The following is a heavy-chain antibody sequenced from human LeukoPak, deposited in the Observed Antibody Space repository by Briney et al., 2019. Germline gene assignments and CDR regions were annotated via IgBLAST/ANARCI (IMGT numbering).Heavy chain of an antibody. CDR1: GGSISSSSYY. Sequence: SETLSLTCTVSGGSISSSSYYWGWVRQPPGKGLEWIGSIYYSGSTYYNPSLKSRVTISVDTSKNQFSLKLSSVTAADTAVYYCAMNYYDSSGYSPSTTNFDIWGQGTMVTVSS. J-gene: IGHJ3*02. CDR3: AMNYYDSSGYSPSTTNFDI. V-gene: IGHV4-39*07. CDR2: IYYSGST. D-gene: IGHD3-22*01.